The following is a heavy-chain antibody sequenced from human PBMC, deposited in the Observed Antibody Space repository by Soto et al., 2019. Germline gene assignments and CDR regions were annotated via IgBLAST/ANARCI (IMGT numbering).Heavy chain of an antibody. CDR2: IYYSGST. Sequence: SETLSLTCTVSGGSISSSSYYWGWIRQPPGKGLEWIGSIYYSGSTYYNPSLKSRVTISVDTSKNQFSPKLSSVTAADTAVYYCARHPKITIFGVVMDYGMDAWGQGTTVTVSS. V-gene: IGHV4-39*01. CDR3: ARHPKITIFGVVMDYGMDA. CDR1: GGSISSSSYY. J-gene: IGHJ6*02. D-gene: IGHD3-3*01.